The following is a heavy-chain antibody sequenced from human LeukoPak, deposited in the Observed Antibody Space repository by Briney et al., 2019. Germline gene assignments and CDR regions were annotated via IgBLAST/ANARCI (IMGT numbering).Heavy chain of an antibody. CDR2: ISAYNGNT. J-gene: IGHJ4*02. CDR1: GYTFTSYG. V-gene: IGHV1-18*01. CDR3: ARVLSSSSWYSGYFDY. Sequence: ASVKVSCKASGYTFTSYGISWVRQAPGQGLEWMGWISAYNGNTNYAQKLQGRVTMTTDTSTSTAYMELRSLRSDDTAVYYCARVLSSSSWYSGYFDYWGQGTLVIVSS. D-gene: IGHD6-13*01.